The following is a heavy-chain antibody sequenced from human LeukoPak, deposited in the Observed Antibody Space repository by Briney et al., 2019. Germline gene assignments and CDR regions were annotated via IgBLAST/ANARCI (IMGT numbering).Heavy chain of an antibody. CDR3: AITYYYDISGYSDAFDI. D-gene: IGHD3-22*01. V-gene: IGHV1-8*01. CDR1: GYTFTNYD. Sequence: GASVKVSCKASGYTFTNYDVNWVRQAPGQGLEWMGWMNPYSANTGYARKFQGRVTMTRNSSISTAYLELSSLRSDDTAVYYCAITYYYDISGYSDAFDIWGQGTMVTVSS. CDR2: MNPYSANT. J-gene: IGHJ3*02.